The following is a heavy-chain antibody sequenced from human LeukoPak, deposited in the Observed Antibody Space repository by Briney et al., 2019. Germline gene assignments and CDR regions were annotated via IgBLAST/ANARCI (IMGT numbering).Heavy chain of an antibody. Sequence: GGSLRLSCAASGFTFGNYWMTWVRQAPGKGLQWVANIQEAGSEKYYVDSVKGRFTISRDNAKNSLYLQMNSLRAEDTAVYYCARGRKDCSAGNCYSDYWGQGTLVTVSS. CDR1: GFTFGNYW. J-gene: IGHJ4*02. CDR2: IQEAGSEK. D-gene: IGHD2-15*01. CDR3: ARGRKDCSAGNCYSDY. V-gene: IGHV3-7*01.